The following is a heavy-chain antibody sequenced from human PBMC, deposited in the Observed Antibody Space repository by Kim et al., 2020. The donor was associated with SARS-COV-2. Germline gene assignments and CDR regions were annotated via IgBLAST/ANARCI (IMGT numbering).Heavy chain of an antibody. Sequence: GGSLRLSCAASGFTFSNYDMSWIRHAPGKGLEWVSYISSSGGTTYYADSVKGRFTISRDNAKNTLYLQMNSLRAEDTAVYYCASEMYSRSWLIGGWGNG. CDR3: ASEMYSRSWLIGG. V-gene: IGHV3-11*01. CDR1: GFTFSNYD. J-gene: IGHJ6*03. CDR2: ISSSGGTT. D-gene: IGHD6-13*01.